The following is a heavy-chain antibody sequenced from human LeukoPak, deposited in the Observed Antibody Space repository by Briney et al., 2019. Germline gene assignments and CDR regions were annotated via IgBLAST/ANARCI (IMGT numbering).Heavy chain of an antibody. CDR1: GLSLSTSGVG. V-gene: IGHV2-5*02. CDR3: AHLHEVSSSWLPPYFDY. Sequence: ESGPTLVKPTQTLTLTCTFSGLSLSTSGVGVGWIRQPPGKALEWLALIYWDDDKRYSPSLKSRLTITKDTSKNQVVLTMTNMDPVDTATYYCAHLHEVSSSWLPPYFDYWGQGTLVTVSS. CDR2: IYWDDDK. D-gene: IGHD6-13*01. J-gene: IGHJ4*02.